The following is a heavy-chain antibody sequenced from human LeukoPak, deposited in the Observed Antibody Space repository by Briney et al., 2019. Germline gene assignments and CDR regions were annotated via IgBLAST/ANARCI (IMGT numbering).Heavy chain of an antibody. J-gene: IGHJ6*03. CDR3: AKDGSWGDYYFYFYIDV. V-gene: IGHV3-23*01. D-gene: IGHD3-16*01. CDR1: GFTFSNSA. CDR2: ISASGHYT. Sequence: PGGSLRLSCEASGFTFSNSAMSWVRQARGKGLEWVSGISASGHYTYNADSAKGRFTISRDNSKNTLYLQMNSLRAEDTALYYCAKDGSWGDYYFYFYIDVWGKGTTVTVSS.